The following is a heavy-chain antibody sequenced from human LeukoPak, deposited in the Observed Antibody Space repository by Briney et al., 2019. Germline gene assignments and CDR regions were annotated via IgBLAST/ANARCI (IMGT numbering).Heavy chain of an antibody. V-gene: IGHV3-30-3*01. J-gene: IGHJ6*02. CDR2: ISYDGSNK. Sequence: GGSLRLSCAASGFTFSSYAMHWVRQAPGEGLEWVAVISYDGSNKYYADSVKGRFTISRDNSKNTLYLQMNSLRAEDTAVYYCARKAVRGVISPVNGMDVWGQGTTVTVSS. CDR1: GFTFSSYA. CDR3: ARKAVRGVISPVNGMDV. D-gene: IGHD3-10*01.